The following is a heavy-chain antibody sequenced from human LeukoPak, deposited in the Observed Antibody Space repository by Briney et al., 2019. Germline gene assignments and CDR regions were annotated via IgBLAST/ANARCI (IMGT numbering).Heavy chain of an antibody. J-gene: IGHJ6*03. D-gene: IGHD6-13*01. CDR2: IFGGGST. Sequence: PGGSVRLSCAASGFIFSSYAMSWVRQAPGRGLEWVSVIFGGGSTYYADSVKGRFTISRDNSKNTLYLQMNSLRAEDTAVYYCARRTYSSSWSYYYYMDVWGKGTTVTVSS. CDR1: GFIFSSYA. V-gene: IGHV3-53*01. CDR3: ARRTYSSSWSYYYYMDV.